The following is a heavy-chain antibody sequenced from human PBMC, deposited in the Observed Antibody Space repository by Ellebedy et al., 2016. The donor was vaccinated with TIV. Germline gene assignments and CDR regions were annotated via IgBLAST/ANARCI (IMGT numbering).Heavy chain of an antibody. Sequence: MPSETLSPTCTVSGGSVSSGRYYWSWIRQPPGKGLAWVGYIYYSGSTNYNPSLKSRVTISVNTSKNTLPLKLSSVTAADTAVYYCARRGATIQSGYYFDYWGQGTLVTVSS. CDR1: GGSVSSGRYY. V-gene: IGHV4-61*01. CDR2: IYYSGST. D-gene: IGHD5-12*01. J-gene: IGHJ4*02. CDR3: ARRGATIQSGYYFDY.